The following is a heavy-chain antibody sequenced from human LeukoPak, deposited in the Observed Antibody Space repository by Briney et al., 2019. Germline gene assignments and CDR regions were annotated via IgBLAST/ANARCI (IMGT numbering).Heavy chain of an antibody. CDR3: ARAPYYYDSSGYYYYFDY. D-gene: IGHD3-22*01. CDR1: GYTFTSYV. Sequence: GASVKVSCKASGYTFTSYVINWVRQATGQGLEWMGWMNPNSGNTGYAQKFQGRVTMTRNTSISTAYMELSSLRSEDTAVYYCARAPYYYDSSGYYYYFDYWGQGTLVTVSS. V-gene: IGHV1-8*01. J-gene: IGHJ4*02. CDR2: MNPNSGNT.